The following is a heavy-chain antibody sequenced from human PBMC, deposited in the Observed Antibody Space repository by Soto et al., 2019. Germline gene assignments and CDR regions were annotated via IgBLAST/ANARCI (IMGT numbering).Heavy chain of an antibody. CDR2: INAGNGNT. CDR3: ARDQDRNLLNYYDSSGYHGPFDY. Sequence: ASVKVSCKASGYTFTSYVMHWVRQAPGQRLEWMGWINAGNGNTKYSQKFQGRVTITRDTSASTAYMELSSLRSEDTAVYYCARDQDRNLLNYYDSSGYHGPFDYWGQGTLVTVSS. D-gene: IGHD3-22*01. J-gene: IGHJ4*02. V-gene: IGHV1-3*01. CDR1: GYTFTSYV.